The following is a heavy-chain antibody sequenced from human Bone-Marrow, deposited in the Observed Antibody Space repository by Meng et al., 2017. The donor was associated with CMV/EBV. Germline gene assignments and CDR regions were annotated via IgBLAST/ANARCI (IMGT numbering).Heavy chain of an antibody. D-gene: IGHD6-13*01. CDR3: SRESSVAGTLYY. CDR1: GFTCNNHD. Sequence: QLQRLEAGCEVKRPGGEVNFSCKASGFTCNNHDMKWVRPAPGLGCVWRGYINTGSGNPTYALGFTGRFVCDLDTSISTTYLQISSLNAADTSLYDCSRESSVAGTLYYWGQGTLVTVSS. CDR2: INTGSGNP. V-gene: IGHV7-4-1*02. J-gene: IGHJ4*02.